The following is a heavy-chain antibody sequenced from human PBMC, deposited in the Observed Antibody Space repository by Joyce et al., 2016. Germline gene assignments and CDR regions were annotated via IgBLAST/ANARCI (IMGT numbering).Heavy chain of an antibody. Sequence: EVQLLESGGGLVQPGGSLRLSCAGSGFVFSSYAMTWVRQAPGKGLEWVAAISGSDSSTYYTDSVNGRFTISRDNSKNTLYLQMRSLKAEDTAVYYCAKVGSTWNFDLWGQGTLVTVSS. J-gene: IGHJ4*02. CDR1: GFVFSSYA. D-gene: IGHD6-13*01. V-gene: IGHV3-23*01. CDR2: ISGSDSST. CDR3: AKVGSTWNFDL.